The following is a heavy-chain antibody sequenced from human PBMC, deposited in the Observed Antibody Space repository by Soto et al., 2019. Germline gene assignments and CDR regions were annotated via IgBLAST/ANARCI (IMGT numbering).Heavy chain of an antibody. CDR3: ARVYSSSWFRVVNVANDAFDI. CDR1: GFTFSSYW. CDR2: IKQDGSEK. Sequence: EVQLVESGGGLVQPGGSLRLSCAASGFTFSSYWMSWVRQAPGKGLEWLANIKQDGSEKYYVDSVKGRFTISRDNAKNSLYLQMNSLRAEDTAVYYCARVYSSSWFRVVNVANDAFDIWGQGTMVTVSS. D-gene: IGHD6-13*01. V-gene: IGHV3-7*01. J-gene: IGHJ3*02.